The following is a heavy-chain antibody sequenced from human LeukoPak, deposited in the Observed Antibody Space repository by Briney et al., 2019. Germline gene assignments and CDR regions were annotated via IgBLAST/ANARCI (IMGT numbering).Heavy chain of an antibody. CDR3: ARVETVWGSYRHFDY. Sequence: SQTLSLTCTVSGGSISSGGYYWSWIRQHPGKGLEWIGYIHYSGRTYYNPSLRSRVTISGDTSKNQFSLKLSSVTAADTAVYYCARVETVWGSYRHFDYWGQGTLVTVSS. J-gene: IGHJ4*02. V-gene: IGHV4-31*03. CDR1: GGSISSGGYY. D-gene: IGHD3-16*02. CDR2: IHYSGRT.